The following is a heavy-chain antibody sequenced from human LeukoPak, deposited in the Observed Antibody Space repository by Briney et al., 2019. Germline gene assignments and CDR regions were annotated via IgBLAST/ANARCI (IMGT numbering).Heavy chain of an antibody. D-gene: IGHD5-12*01. CDR2: IYYSGST. CDR3: ARASPEATSDYYYYGMDV. Sequence: GSLRLSCAASASTFSRYAMSWVRQPPGKGLEWTGYIYYSGSTNYNPSLKSRVTISVDTSKNQFSLKLSSVTAADTAVYYCARASPEATSDYYYYGMDVWGQGTTVTVSS. V-gene: IGHV4-59*01. J-gene: IGHJ6*02. CDR1: ASTFSRYA.